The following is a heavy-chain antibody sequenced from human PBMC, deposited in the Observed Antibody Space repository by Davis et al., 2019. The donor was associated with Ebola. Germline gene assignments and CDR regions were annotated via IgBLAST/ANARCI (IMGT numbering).Heavy chain of an antibody. CDR2: INSAGSST. V-gene: IGHV3-74*01. J-gene: IGHJ4*02. D-gene: IGHD3/OR15-3a*01. Sequence: PGGSLRLSCAASGFIFSSYVMSWVRQAPGKGLVWVSRINSAGSSTSYADSVKGRFTISRDNAKNTLYLQMNSLRAEDTAVYYCAKAPWDWDFDYWGQGTLVTVSS. CDR1: GFIFSSYV. CDR3: AKAPWDWDFDY.